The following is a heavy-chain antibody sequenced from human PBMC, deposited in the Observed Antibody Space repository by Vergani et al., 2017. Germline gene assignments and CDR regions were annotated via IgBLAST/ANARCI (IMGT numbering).Heavy chain of an antibody. V-gene: IGHV3-9*01. CDR3: AKEQYSSSYFDY. Sequence: EVQLVESGGVVVQPGGSLRLSCAASGFTFDDYAMHWVRQAPGKGLEWVSGISWNSGSIGYADSVKGRFTISRDNAKNSLYLQMNSLRAEDTALYYCAKEQYSSSYFDYWGQGTLVTVSS. D-gene: IGHD6-6*01. J-gene: IGHJ4*02. CDR1: GFTFDDYA. CDR2: ISWNSGSI.